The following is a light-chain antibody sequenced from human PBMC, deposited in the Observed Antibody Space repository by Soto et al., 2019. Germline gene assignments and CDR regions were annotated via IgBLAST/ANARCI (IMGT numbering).Light chain of an antibody. CDR3: QQSYSTPQDT. V-gene: IGKV1-39*01. Sequence: DIQTTQSPSSLSASVGDRVVMTCRASQSISSYLNWYQQKPGKAPKLLIYAASSLQSGVPSRFSGSGSGTDFTLTISSLQPEDFATYYCQQSYSTPQDTFGQGTRLEI. CDR1: QSISSY. CDR2: AAS. J-gene: IGKJ5*01.